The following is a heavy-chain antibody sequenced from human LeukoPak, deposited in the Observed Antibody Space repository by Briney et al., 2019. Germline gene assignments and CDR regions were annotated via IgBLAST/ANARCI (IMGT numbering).Heavy chain of an antibody. V-gene: IGHV2-5*02. Sequence: ESGPTLVKPTQTLTLTCTFSGFSLSTSGVGVGWIRQPPGKALEWLALIYWDDDKRYSPSLKSRLTITKDTSKNQVVLTMTNMDPVDTATYYCAHTSRVAAPRGAFDIWGQGTMVTVSS. CDR1: GFSLSTSGVG. D-gene: IGHD6-19*01. J-gene: IGHJ3*02. CDR2: IYWDDDK. CDR3: AHTSRVAAPRGAFDI.